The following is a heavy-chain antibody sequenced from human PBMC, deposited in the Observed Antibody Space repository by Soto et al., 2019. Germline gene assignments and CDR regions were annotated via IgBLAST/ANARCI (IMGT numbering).Heavy chain of an antibody. J-gene: IGHJ4*02. CDR2: IIPIFGTA. Sequence: ASVKVSCKASGGTFSSYAISWVRQAPGQGLEWMGGIIPIFGTANYAQKFQGRVTMTTDESTSTAYMELRSLRSDDTAVYYCAISIAAAPYFDYWGQGTLVTVSS. D-gene: IGHD6-13*01. CDR3: AISIAAAPYFDY. V-gene: IGHV1-69*05. CDR1: GGTFSSYA.